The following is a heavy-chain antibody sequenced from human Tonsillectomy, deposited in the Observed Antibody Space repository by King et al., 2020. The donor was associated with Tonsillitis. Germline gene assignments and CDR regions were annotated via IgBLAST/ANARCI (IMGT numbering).Heavy chain of an antibody. J-gene: IGHJ4*02. V-gene: IGHV3-21*01. D-gene: IGHD3-3*01. CDR2: ISGSSAYI. CDR3: AKSRSNYDFWSAFDY. Sequence: VQLVESGGGLVKPGGSLRLSCAASGFIFSRYSMNWVRQAPGRGLEWVSSISGSSAYIFYADSVRGRFTVSRDNSKNTLFLQMNSLRAEDTAVYYCAKSRSNYDFWSAFDYWGQGTQVTVSS. CDR1: GFIFSRYS.